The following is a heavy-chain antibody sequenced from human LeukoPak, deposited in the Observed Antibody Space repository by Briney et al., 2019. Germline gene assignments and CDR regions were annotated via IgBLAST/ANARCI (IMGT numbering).Heavy chain of an antibody. V-gene: IGHV4-34*01. CDR2: INHSGST. CDR3: ARALRANYYDSCYFDY. J-gene: IGHJ4*02. D-gene: IGHD3-22*01. Sequence: PSETLSLTCAVYGGSFSGYYWSWIRQPPGKGLEWIGEINHSGSTNYNPSLKSRVTISVDTSKNQFSLKLSSVTAADTAVYYCARALRANYYDSCYFDYWGQGTLVTVSS. CDR1: GGSFSGYY.